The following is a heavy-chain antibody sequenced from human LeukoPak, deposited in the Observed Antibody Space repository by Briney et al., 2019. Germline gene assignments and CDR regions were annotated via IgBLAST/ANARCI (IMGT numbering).Heavy chain of an antibody. Sequence: GGSLRLSCTASEFTFTNYGMHWVRQAPGKGLEWVAVISNDGTEKYYADSVKGRFTISRDNSKNTLYLQMNSLRVEDTAVYYCAKGQAAAGTSSWFDPWGQGTLVSVSS. CDR3: AKGQAAAGTSSWFDP. CDR2: ISNDGTEK. J-gene: IGHJ5*02. D-gene: IGHD6-13*01. V-gene: IGHV3-30*18. CDR1: EFTFTNYG.